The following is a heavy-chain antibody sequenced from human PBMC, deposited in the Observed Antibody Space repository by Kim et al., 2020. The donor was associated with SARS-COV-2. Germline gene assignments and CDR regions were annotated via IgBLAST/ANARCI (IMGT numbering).Heavy chain of an antibody. CDR1: GGSISSSSYY. D-gene: IGHD2-8*01. Sequence: SETLSLTCTVSGGSISSSSYYWGWIRQPPGKGLEWIGSIYYEGSTYYNPSLKSRVIISVDTSKNQFSLKLSSVTAADTAVYFCARLDLGYCTNAVCYTLDYWGQGTLVTVSS. CDR3: ARLDLGYCTNAVCYTLDY. V-gene: IGHV4-39*01. CDR2: IYYEGST. J-gene: IGHJ4*02.